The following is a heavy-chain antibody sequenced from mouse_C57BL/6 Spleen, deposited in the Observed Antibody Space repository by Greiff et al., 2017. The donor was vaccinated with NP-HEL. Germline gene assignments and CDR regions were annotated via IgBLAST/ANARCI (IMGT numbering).Heavy chain of an antibody. V-gene: IGHV1-64*01. Sequence: QVQLQQPGAELVKPGASVKLSCKASGYTFTSYWMHWVKQRPGQGLEWIGMIHPNSGSTNYNEKFKSKATLTVDKSSSTADMQLSSLTSEDSAVYFCAREANSTCAYWGQGTLVTVSA. CDR3: AREANSTCAY. D-gene: IGHD4-1*01. CDR1: GYTFTSYW. CDR2: IHPNSGST. J-gene: IGHJ3*01.